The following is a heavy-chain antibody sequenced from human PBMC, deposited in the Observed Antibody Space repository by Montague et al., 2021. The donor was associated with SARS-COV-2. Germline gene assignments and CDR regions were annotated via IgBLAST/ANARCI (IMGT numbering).Heavy chain of an antibody. J-gene: IGHJ6*02. CDR1: GGSLSSGGYY. CDR3: ARDLGRIGYYYGLDV. V-gene: IGHV4-31*03. D-gene: IGHD2-21*01. CDR2: FYYSGST. Sequence: TLSLTCTVSGGSLSSGGYYWSWIRQLPGKGLEWLGYFYYSGSTYYXPSLKSRVFISADMSKNQFFLNLTSVTAADAAVYYCARDLGRIGYYYGLDVWGQGTTVTVSS.